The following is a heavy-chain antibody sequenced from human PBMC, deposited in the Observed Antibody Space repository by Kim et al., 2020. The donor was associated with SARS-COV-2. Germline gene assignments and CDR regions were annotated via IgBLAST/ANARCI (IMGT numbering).Heavy chain of an antibody. Sequence: GGSLRLSCAASGFTFSSYSMNWVRQAPGKGLEWVSSISSSSSYIYYADSVKGRFTISRDNAKNSLYLQMNSLRAEDTAVYYCARENRRSRVDYWGQGTLVTVSS. J-gene: IGHJ4*02. CDR2: ISSSSSYI. CDR1: GFTFSSYS. V-gene: IGHV3-21*01. CDR3: ARENRRSRVDY.